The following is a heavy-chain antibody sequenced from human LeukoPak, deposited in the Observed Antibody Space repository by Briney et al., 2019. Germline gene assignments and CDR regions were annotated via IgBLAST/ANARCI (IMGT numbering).Heavy chain of an antibody. Sequence: SETLSLTCAVYGGSFSGYYWSWIRQPPVKELEWIGEINHSGSTNYNPSLKSRVTISVDTSKNQFSLKLSSVTAADTAVYYCASRGYHYDSCGYFRWGQGTLVTVSS. CDR1: GGSFSGYY. J-gene: IGHJ4*02. V-gene: IGHV4-34*01. CDR3: ASRGYHYDSCGYFR. D-gene: IGHD3-22*01. CDR2: INHSGST.